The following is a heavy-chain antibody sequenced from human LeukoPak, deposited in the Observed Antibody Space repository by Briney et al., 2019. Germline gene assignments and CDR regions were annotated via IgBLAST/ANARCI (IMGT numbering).Heavy chain of an antibody. CDR3: ARGSGYSSDNWFDP. CDR2: IKQDGSEK. V-gene: IGHV3-7*04. D-gene: IGHD6-19*01. J-gene: IGHJ5*02. Sequence: GGSLRLSCAGSGFTFSSYWMSWVRQAPGKGLEWVANIKQDGSEKYYVDSLKGRFTISRDNAKNSLYLQMNSLRAEDTAVYYCARGSGYSSDNWFDPWGQGTLSPSPQ. CDR1: GFTFSSYW.